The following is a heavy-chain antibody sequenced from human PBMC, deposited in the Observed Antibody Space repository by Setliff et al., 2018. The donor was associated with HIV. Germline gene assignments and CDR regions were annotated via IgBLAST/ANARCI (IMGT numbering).Heavy chain of an antibody. D-gene: IGHD1-1*01. CDR1: GFSFSRYT. Sequence: GGSLRLSCVASGFSFSRYTMMWVRQTPGKGLEWVAVVSSDGKIRFYAESVKGRFTISRDNSKNTVYLQMDSLRVEDTAVYYCAREETNRGELQDWGQGTLVTVS. J-gene: IGHJ1*01. V-gene: IGHV3-30*04. CDR3: AREETNRGELQD. CDR2: VSSDGKIR.